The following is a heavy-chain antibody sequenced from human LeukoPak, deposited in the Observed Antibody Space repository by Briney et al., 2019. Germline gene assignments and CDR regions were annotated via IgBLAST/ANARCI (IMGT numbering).Heavy chain of an antibody. CDR2: IYTSGST. D-gene: IGHD3-3*01. Sequence: PSETLSLTCTVSGGSISSYYWSWIRQPAGKGLEWIGRIYTSGSTNYNPSLKSRVTMSVDTSKNAFFMEVHSVTAADSAIYYCATHTIFCSFINCSPFDPWGQGTLVTVSS. V-gene: IGHV4-4*07. CDR1: GGSISSYY. CDR3: ATHTIFCSFINCSPFDP. J-gene: IGHJ5*02.